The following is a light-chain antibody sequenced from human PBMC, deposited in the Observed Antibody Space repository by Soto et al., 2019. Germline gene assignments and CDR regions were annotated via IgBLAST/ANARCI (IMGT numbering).Light chain of an antibody. CDR2: GAS. CDR1: QSVTTN. J-gene: IGKJ5*01. Sequence: EIVMTQSPATLSVSPGERATLSCRASQSVTTNVAWYQHKPGQAPRLLIFGASTRATGIPARFSGSGSGTEFILTISSLQSEDFAVYYCQQYNYYVTFGQGTRLEIK. V-gene: IGKV3-15*01. CDR3: QQYNYYVT.